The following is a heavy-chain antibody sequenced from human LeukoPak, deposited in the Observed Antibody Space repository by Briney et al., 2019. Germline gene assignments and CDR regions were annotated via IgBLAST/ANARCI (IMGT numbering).Heavy chain of an antibody. CDR2: ISWNSGII. V-gene: IGHV3-9*01. CDR1: GFTFHDYA. Sequence: GRSLRLSCAASGFTFHDYAMHWVRQAPGKGLEWVSGISWNSGIIGYADSVKGRFTTSRDNAKNSLYLQMNSLRPEGTALYYCTKDSVAMVTASDYWGQGTLVTVSS. J-gene: IGHJ4*02. D-gene: IGHD5-18*01. CDR3: TKDSVAMVTASDY.